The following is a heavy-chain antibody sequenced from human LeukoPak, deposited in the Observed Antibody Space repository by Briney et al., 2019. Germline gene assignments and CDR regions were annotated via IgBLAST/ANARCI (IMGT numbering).Heavy chain of an antibody. D-gene: IGHD2-15*01. CDR3: AKDTSVVEPYYFDY. Sequence: PGRSLRLSCAASGFTFSSYGMHWVRQAPGKGLEWVAVISYDGSNKYYADSVKGRFTISRDNSKNTLYLQMNSLRAEDTAVYYCAKDTSVVEPYYFDYWGQGPWSPSPQ. V-gene: IGHV3-30*18. J-gene: IGHJ4*02. CDR2: ISYDGSNK. CDR1: GFTFSSYG.